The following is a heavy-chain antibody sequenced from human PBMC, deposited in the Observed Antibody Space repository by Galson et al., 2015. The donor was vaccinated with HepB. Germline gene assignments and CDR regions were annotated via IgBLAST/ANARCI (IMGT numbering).Heavy chain of an antibody. CDR2: IYTSGST. J-gene: IGHJ4*02. CDR1: GGSISSYY. D-gene: IGHD2-2*01. CDR3: ARDTLYCSSTSCHHRVFDY. Sequence: QVQLQESGPGLVKPSETLSLTCTVSGGSISSYYWSWIRQPAGKGLEWIGRIYTSGSTNYNPSLKSRVTMSVDTSKNQFSLKLSSVTAADTAVYYCARDTLYCSSTSCHHRVFDYWGQGTLVTVSS. V-gene: IGHV4-4*07.